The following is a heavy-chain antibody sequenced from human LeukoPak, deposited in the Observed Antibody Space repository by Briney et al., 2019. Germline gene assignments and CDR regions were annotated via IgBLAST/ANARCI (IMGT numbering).Heavy chain of an antibody. V-gene: IGHV3-48*01. CDR1: GFTFSSYT. J-gene: IGHJ4*02. CDR2: ISSSSSTI. Sequence: QVGGSLRLSCAASGFTFSSYTMNWVRQAPGKGLEWVSYISSSSSTIYYADSVKGRFTISRDNSKNTLYLQMNSLRAEDTAVYYCARTPSPYHYGDYPYYFDYWGQGTLVTVSS. D-gene: IGHD4-17*01. CDR3: ARTPSPYHYGDYPYYFDY.